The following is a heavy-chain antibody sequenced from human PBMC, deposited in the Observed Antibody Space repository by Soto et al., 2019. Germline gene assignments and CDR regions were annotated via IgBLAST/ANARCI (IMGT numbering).Heavy chain of an antibody. CDR2: IYYSGSI. Sequence: SETLSLTCTVSGGSISSRGYYWGWIRQPPGKGLEWIGYIYYSGSINYQPSLKSRVTISVDTSKNQLSLKLSPVTAADTAVYYCARSYGDYDVFDYWGQGTLVTVSS. J-gene: IGHJ4*02. CDR1: GGSISSRGYY. CDR3: ARSYGDYDVFDY. D-gene: IGHD4-17*01. V-gene: IGHV4-61*05.